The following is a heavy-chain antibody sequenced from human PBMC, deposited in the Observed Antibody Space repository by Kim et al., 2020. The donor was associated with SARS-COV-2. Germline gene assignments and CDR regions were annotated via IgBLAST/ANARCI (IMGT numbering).Heavy chain of an antibody. J-gene: IGHJ4*02. CDR3: ARDRQRAGTGVDY. V-gene: IGHV6-1*01. Sequence: YALLVKGRITINPDTSKNQFSLQLNSVTPEDTAVYYCARDRQRAGTGVDYWGQGTLVTVSS. D-gene: IGHD6-19*01.